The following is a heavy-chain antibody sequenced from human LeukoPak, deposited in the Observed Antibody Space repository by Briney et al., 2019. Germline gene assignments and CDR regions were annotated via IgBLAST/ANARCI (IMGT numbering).Heavy chain of an antibody. CDR3: ARDNSNYGSSMDV. V-gene: IGHV4-59*01. CDR1: GGSISSYY. CDR2: IYYSGST. Sequence: SETLSLTCTVSGGSISSYYWSWIRQPPGKGLEWIGYIYYSGSTNYNPSLKSRVTISVDTSKNQFSLKLSSVTAADTAVYYCARDNSNYGSSMDVWGQGTTVTVSS. J-gene: IGHJ6*02. D-gene: IGHD1-7*01.